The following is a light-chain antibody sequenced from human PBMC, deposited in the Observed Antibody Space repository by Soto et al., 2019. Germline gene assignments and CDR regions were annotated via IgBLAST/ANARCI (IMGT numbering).Light chain of an antibody. CDR2: DVN. Sequence: QSALTQPASVSGSPGQSITISCTGSSSDIGGYIYVSWYQQHPGKAPKLILYDVNNRPSGVSDRFSGSKSDNSASLTISGLQSEDEADYYCSSYTDNSHRITRVLFGGGTKLTVL. CDR3: SSYTDNSHRITRVL. J-gene: IGLJ2*01. CDR1: SSDIGGYIY. V-gene: IGLV2-14*01.